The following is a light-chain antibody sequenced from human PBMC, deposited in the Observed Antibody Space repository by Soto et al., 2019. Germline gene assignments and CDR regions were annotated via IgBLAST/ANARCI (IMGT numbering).Light chain of an antibody. CDR1: RSDVGGYNL. CDR3: FSFTTTSTHV. V-gene: IGLV2-14*02. Sequence: QSALTQPASVSGSPGQSITLSCTGSRSDVGGYNLVSWYQQQPGKAPKLMIYQVTNRPSGVSNRFSGSRSGNTAYLTISGLQVEDEAEYFCFSFTTTSTHVFGTGTKVTVL. CDR2: QVT. J-gene: IGLJ1*01.